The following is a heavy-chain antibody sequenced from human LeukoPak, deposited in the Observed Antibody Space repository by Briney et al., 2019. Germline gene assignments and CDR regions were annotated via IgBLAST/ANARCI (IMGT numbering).Heavy chain of an antibody. J-gene: IGHJ4*02. CDR1: GFTFSSYA. CDR2: ISGSGGST. V-gene: IGHV3-23*01. Sequence: QPGGSLRLSCAASGFTFSSYAMSWVRQAPGKGLEWVSAISGSGGSTYYADSVKGRFTISRDNSKNTLYLQMNSLRAGDTAVYYCAKPRGYSYGYGLVDYWGRGTLVTVSS. D-gene: IGHD5-18*01. CDR3: AKPRGYSYGYGLVDY.